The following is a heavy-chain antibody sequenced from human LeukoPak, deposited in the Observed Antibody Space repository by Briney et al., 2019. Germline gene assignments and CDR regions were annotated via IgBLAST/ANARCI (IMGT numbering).Heavy chain of an antibody. CDR1: GGSISSYY. Sequence: PETLSLTCTVSGGSISSYYWSWIRQPPGKGLEWIGYIYYSGSTNYNPSLKSQVTISVDTSKNQFSLKLSSVTAADTAVYYCAREARSGSYWVNAFDIWGQGTLVTVSS. D-gene: IGHD1-26*01. V-gene: IGHV4-59*01. CDR2: IYYSGST. J-gene: IGHJ3*02. CDR3: AREARSGSYWVNAFDI.